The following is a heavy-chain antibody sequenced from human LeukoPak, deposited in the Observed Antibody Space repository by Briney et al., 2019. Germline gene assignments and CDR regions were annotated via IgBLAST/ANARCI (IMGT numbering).Heavy chain of an antibody. J-gene: IGHJ4*02. CDR3: AKDLVVYRY. Sequence: GGSLRLSCAASGFTFDDYAMHWVRQAPGKGLEWVSAISGSGGSTYYADSVKGRFTISRDNSKNTLYLQMNSLRAEDTAVYYCAKDLVVYRYWGQGTLVTVSS. CDR2: ISGSGGST. CDR1: GFTFDDYA. V-gene: IGHV3-23*01. D-gene: IGHD2-8*01.